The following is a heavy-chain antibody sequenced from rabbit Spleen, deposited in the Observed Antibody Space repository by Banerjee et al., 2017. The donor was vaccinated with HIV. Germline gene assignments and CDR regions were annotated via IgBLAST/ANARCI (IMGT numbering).Heavy chain of an antibody. CDR1: GFSFSSSYW. V-gene: IGHV1S45*01. J-gene: IGHJ6*01. Sequence: QEQLVEYGGDLVKPEGSLTLTCTASGFSFSSSYWIYWVRQAPGKGLEWIACIYAGDGYTYYASWAKGRFTISKTSSTTVTLQMTSLTAADTATYFCARGGGLWGQGTLVTVS. CDR3: ARGGGL. CDR2: IYAGDGYT.